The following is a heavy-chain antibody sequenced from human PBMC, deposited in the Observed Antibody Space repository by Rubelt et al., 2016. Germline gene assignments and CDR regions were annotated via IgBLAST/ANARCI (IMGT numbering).Heavy chain of an antibody. J-gene: IGHJ4*02. D-gene: IGHD3-10*01. V-gene: IGHV3-49*03. Sequence: TASGFTFGDYAMSWFRQAPGKGLEWVGFIRSKAYGGTTEYAASVKGRFTISRDDSKSIAYLQMNSLKTEDTAVYYCTRDLPYYYGSGSYLSLETPFDYWGQGTLVTVSS. CDR2: IRSKAYGGTT. CDR3: TRDLPYYYGSGSYLSLETPFDY. CDR1: GFTFGDYA.